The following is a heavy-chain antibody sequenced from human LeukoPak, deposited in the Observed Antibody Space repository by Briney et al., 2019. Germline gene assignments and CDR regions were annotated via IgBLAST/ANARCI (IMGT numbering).Heavy chain of an antibody. CDR3: ASRLGYSSGWLTHFDY. V-gene: IGHV1-69*05. CDR1: GGTFSSYA. CDR2: INPIFGTA. D-gene: IGHD6-19*01. Sequence: RGSLELSCTASGGTFSSYAISWVRQAPGQGLEWMGRINPIFGTANYAQQFQGRVTITTDRSTHTADIELSSLRSESTAVYYCASRLGYSSGWLTHFDYWVQATL. J-gene: IGHJ4*02.